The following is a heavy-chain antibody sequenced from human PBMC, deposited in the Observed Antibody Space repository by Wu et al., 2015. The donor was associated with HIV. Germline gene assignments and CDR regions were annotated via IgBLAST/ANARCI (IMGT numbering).Heavy chain of an antibody. D-gene: IGHD2-15*01. CDR2: INPSGGST. CDR3: AREYCSGGSCSRANYYYYYGMDV. CDR1: GYIFSDYY. V-gene: IGHV1-46*01. Sequence: QVQLEQSGSEVKEPQTSVTMSCKASGYIFSDYYIHWVRQAPGQGLEWMGIINPSGGSTSYAQKFQGRVTMTRDTSTSTVYMELSSLRSEDTAVYYCAREYCSGGSCSRANYYYYYGMDVWGQGTTVTVSS. J-gene: IGHJ6*02.